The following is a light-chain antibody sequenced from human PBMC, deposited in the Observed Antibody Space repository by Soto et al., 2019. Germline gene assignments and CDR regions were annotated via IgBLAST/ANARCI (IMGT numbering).Light chain of an antibody. CDR2: AAS. CDR1: QSISSY. V-gene: IGKV1-39*01. CDR3: QQYNSYS. Sequence: DIQMTQSPSSLSASVVYRFTITCRASQSISSYLNWYQQKPGKAPKLLIYAASSLQSGVPSRFSGSGSGTEFTLTISSLQPDDFATYYCQQYNSYSFGQGTKVDI. J-gene: IGKJ1*01.